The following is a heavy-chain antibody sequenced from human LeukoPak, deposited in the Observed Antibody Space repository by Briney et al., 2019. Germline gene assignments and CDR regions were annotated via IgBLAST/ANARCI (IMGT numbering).Heavy chain of an antibody. CDR1: GYSISSNYY. D-gene: IGHD3-10*01. Sequence: PSETLSLTRTVSGYSISSNYYWGWIRQPPGKGLEWIGSIYHSGSTYYNPSLKSRVTISVDTSKNQFSLKLSSVTAADTAVYYCARNPGSGSGSYYYYYYGMDVWGQGTTVTVSS. J-gene: IGHJ6*02. CDR3: ARNPGSGSGSYYYYYYGMDV. V-gene: IGHV4-38-2*02. CDR2: IYHSGST.